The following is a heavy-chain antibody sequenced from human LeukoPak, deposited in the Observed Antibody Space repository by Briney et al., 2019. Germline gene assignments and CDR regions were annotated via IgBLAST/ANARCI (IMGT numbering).Heavy chain of an antibody. Sequence: ASVKVSCKASGYTFTSYYMHWVRQAPGQGLEWMGIINPSGGSTSYVQKFQGRVTMTRDTSTSTVYMELSSLRSEDTAVYYCAREVGVRDFDDSTGYYDHWGQGTLVTVSS. CDR2: INPSGGST. D-gene: IGHD3-22*01. J-gene: IGHJ4*02. V-gene: IGHV1-46*01. CDR3: AREVGVRDFDDSTGYYDH. CDR1: GYTFTSYY.